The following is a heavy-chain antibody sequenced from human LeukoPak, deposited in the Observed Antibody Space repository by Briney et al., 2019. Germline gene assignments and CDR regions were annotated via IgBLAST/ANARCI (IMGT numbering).Heavy chain of an antibody. CDR1: GYTFTDHF. CDR3: ARDLVIRSPHQYSSQSFDAFDI. D-gene: IGHD4-11*01. J-gene: IGHJ3*02. Sequence: ASVKVSCKTSGYTFTDHFIQWVRQAPGQGLEWMGWINPNSGGTKIPQKFQGRVTMTRDTSITTVHMDLTGLTFDDTAVYYCARDLVIRSPHQYSSQSFDAFDIWGHGTMVTVSS. CDR2: INPNSGGT. V-gene: IGHV1-2*02.